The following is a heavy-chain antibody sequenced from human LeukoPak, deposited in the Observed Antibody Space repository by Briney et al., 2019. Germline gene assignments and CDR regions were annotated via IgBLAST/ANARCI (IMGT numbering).Heavy chain of an antibody. V-gene: IGHV1-69*04. J-gene: IGHJ6*02. Sequence: SVKVSCKASGGTFSSYAISWVRQAPGQGLEWMGRIIPILGIANYAQKFQGRVTITADKSTSTAYMELSSLRSEDTAVYYCACAHYYDSRDYHYYGMDVWGQGTTVTVSS. D-gene: IGHD3-22*01. CDR1: GGTFSSYA. CDR3: ACAHYYDSRDYHYYGMDV. CDR2: IIPILGIA.